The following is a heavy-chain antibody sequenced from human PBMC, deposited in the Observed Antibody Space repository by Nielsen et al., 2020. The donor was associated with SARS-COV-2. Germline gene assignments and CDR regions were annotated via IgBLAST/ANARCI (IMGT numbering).Heavy chain of an antibody. D-gene: IGHD3-10*01. V-gene: IGHV1-2*06. CDR1: GYTFIGYY. CDR3: ARDGSIRGSYYYYYMDV. CDR2: INPNSGGT. J-gene: IGHJ6*03. Sequence: ASVKVSCKASGYTFIGYYMHWVRQAPGQGLEWMGRINPNSGGTNYAQKFQGRVTMTRDTSISTAYMELSRLRSDDTAVYYCARDGSIRGSYYYYYMDVWGKGTTVTVSS.